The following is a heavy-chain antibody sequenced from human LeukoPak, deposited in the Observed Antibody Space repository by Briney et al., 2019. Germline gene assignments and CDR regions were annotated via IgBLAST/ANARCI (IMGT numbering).Heavy chain of an antibody. J-gene: IGHJ4*02. V-gene: IGHV3-33*01. CDR2: IWSDGSDK. CDR1: GFTFSSYG. D-gene: IGHD1-26*01. CDR3: ARRGSGSYHFDY. Sequence: QSWGSLRLSCAASGFTFSSYGMHWVRQAPGKGLEWVAIIWSDGSDKYYADSVKGRFTISRDNSKNTLYLQTNSLRAEDTAVYYCARRGSGSYHFDYWGQGTLVAVSS.